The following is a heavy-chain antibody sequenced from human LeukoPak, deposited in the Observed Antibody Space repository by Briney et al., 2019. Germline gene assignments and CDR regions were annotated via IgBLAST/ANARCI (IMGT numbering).Heavy chain of an antibody. CDR3: AKHFEIFGVVNY. CDR1: GFTFSSYG. CDR2: ISYDGSNK. D-gene: IGHD3-3*01. Sequence: PGGSLRLSCAASGFTFSSYGMHWVRQAPGKGLEWVAVISYDGSNKYYADSVKGRFTISRDNSKNTLYLQMNSLRAEDTAVYYCAKHFEIFGVVNYWGQGTLVTVSS. V-gene: IGHV3-30*18. J-gene: IGHJ4*02.